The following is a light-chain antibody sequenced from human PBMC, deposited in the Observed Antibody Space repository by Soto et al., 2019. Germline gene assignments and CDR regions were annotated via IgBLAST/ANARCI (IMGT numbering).Light chain of an antibody. Sequence: QSALTQPASVSGYPGQSITITCTGTRRDVGGYNYVSWFQYHPGRAPQLLIYEVNDRPSGISNRYSGSKSGNTASLPVSGLLPEDDADYFCCSYTITSTLFVFGTGTKVTVL. V-gene: IGLV2-14*01. CDR2: EVN. CDR3: CSYTITSTLFV. J-gene: IGLJ1*01. CDR1: RRDVGGYNY.